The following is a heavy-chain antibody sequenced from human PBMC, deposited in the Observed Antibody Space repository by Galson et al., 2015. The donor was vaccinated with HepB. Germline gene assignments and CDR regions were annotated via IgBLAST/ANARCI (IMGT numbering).Heavy chain of an antibody. CDR1: GYTFTPYT. CDR2: INAGNGDT. V-gene: IGHV1-3*01. D-gene: IGHD3-10*01. Sequence: QSGAEVKKPGESLRISCKASGYTFTPYTMHWVRQAPGQRLEWMGWINAGNGDTKYSQNFQGRVTITRDTSANTAYMELSSLTSEDTAVYYCARGASYGPYGMDVWGQGTTVTVSS. CDR3: ARGASYGPYGMDV. J-gene: IGHJ6*02.